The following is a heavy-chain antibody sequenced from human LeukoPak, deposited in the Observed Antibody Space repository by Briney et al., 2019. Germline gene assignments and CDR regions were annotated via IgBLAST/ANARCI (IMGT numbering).Heavy chain of an antibody. Sequence: GGSLRLSCAGAGFTVRTYSIHWVRQAPGKGLEWVSSISSDGGYIYYADSVKGRFTISRDNAKNSVYLQMKSLRAEDTAVYYCARGNAPLPFDYWGQGTLVTVSS. V-gene: IGHV3-21*01. D-gene: IGHD2-2*01. CDR2: ISSDGGYI. J-gene: IGHJ4*02. CDR1: GFTVRTYS. CDR3: ARGNAPLPFDY.